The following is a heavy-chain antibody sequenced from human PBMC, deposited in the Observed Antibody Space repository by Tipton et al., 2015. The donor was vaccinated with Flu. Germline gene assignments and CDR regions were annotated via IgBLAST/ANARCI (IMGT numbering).Heavy chain of an antibody. J-gene: IGHJ6*02. CDR1: DDSISYYY. CDR2: IYYSGSS. Sequence: TLSLTCSVSDDSISYYYWSWIRQPPGKGLQWMGYIYYSGSSKYNPSLKSRLTISVDSSKNQFSLRLTSVTAADTAEYYCARARAPYYYYAMDVWGQGITVTVSS. CDR3: ARARAPYYYYAMDV. V-gene: IGHV4-59*01.